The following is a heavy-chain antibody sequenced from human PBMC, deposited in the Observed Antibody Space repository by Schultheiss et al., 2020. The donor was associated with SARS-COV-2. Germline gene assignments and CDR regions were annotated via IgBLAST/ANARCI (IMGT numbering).Heavy chain of an antibody. Sequence: SVKVSCKASGGTFSSYAISWVRQAPGQGLEWMGGIIPIFGTANYAQKFQGRVTMTRDTSISTAYMELSRLRSDDTAVYYCARVKYYDILTGYPNVDYFDYWGQGTLVTVSS. V-gene: IGHV1-69*05. J-gene: IGHJ4*02. CDR1: GGTFSSYA. CDR2: IIPIFGTA. D-gene: IGHD3-9*01. CDR3: ARVKYYDILTGYPNVDYFDY.